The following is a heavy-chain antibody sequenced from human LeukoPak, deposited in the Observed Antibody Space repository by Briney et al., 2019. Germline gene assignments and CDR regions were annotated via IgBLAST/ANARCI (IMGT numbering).Heavy chain of an antibody. CDR2: INTDGNTR. Sequence: GESLKISCATSGFTFSTSWMHWVRQAPGKGLVWVSRINTDGNTRDYADSVKGRFTISRDNAKNTLYLQMNSLRAEDTAVYYCVRDMGYYDKVWGQGTLVTVPS. J-gene: IGHJ4*02. D-gene: IGHD3-22*01. V-gene: IGHV3-74*01. CDR3: VRDMGYYDKV. CDR1: GFTFSTSW.